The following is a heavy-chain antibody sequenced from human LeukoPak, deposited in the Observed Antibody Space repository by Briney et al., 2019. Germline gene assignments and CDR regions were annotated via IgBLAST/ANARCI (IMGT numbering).Heavy chain of an antibody. V-gene: IGHV3-23*01. CDR1: GFTFSNYE. CDR2: ISGSGRGGNT. D-gene: IGHD2-15*01. CDR3: AKSGLNRFDY. Sequence: GGSLRLSCAASGFTFSNYEMNWVRQAPGKGLEWVSNISGSGRGGNTYYADSVKGRFTISRDNSKNTLYLQMNSLRAEDTAVYYCAKSGLNRFDYWGQGTLVTVSS. J-gene: IGHJ4*02.